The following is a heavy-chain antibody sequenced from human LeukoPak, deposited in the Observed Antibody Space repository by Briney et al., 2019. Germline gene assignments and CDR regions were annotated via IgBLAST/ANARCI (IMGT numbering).Heavy chain of an antibody. CDR3: ARDAYYYGSGSFDY. CDR2: IKQDGSEK. D-gene: IGHD3-10*01. Sequence: GGSLRLSCAASGFTFSSYSMNWVRQAPGKGLEWVANIKQDGSEKYYADSVKGRFTISRDNAKNSLYLQMNSLRAEDTAVYYCARDAYYYGSGSFDYWGQGTLVTVSS. J-gene: IGHJ4*02. V-gene: IGHV3-7*01. CDR1: GFTFSSYS.